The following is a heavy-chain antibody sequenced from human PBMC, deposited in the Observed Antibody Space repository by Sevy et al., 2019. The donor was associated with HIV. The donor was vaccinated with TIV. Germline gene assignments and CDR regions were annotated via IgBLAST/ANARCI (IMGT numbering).Heavy chain of an antibody. Sequence: GGSLRLSCAASGFTFSSYAMSWVRQAPGKGLEWVSGISGSGGSTYYADSVKGRFTISRDNSKNTLYLQMNSLRAEDTAVYYCAKDRGSLLWAYYFDYWGQGTLVTVSS. J-gene: IGHJ4*02. CDR2: ISGSGGST. CDR1: GFTFSSYA. D-gene: IGHD3-10*01. V-gene: IGHV3-23*01. CDR3: AKDRGSLLWAYYFDY.